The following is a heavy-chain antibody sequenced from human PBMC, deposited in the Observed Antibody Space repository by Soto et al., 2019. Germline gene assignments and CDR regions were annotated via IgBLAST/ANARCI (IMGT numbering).Heavy chain of an antibody. D-gene: IGHD4-17*01. CDR2: INPNSGGT. CDR1: GYTFTGYY. CDR3: ARTTTVVVGDAFDI. Sequence: ASVKVSCKASGYTFTGYYMHWVRQAPGQGLEWMGWINPNSGGTNYAQKFQGRVTMTRDTSISTAYMELSRLRSDDTAVYYWARTTTVVVGDAFDIWGQGTMVTVSS. J-gene: IGHJ3*02. V-gene: IGHV1-2*02.